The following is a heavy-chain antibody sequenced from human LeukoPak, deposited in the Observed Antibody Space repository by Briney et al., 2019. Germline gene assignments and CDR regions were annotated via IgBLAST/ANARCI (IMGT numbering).Heavy chain of an antibody. CDR1: GGTFSSYA. CDR2: IIPILGIV. CDR3: ASFTAHGSGSNQGYYYYGMDV. Sequence: SVKVSCKASGGTFSSYAISWVRQAPGQGLEWMGRIIPILGIVNYAQKFQGRVTITADKSTSTAYMELSSLRSEDTAVYYCASFTAHGSGSNQGYYYYGMDVWGQGTTVTVSS. J-gene: IGHJ6*02. V-gene: IGHV1-69*04. D-gene: IGHD3-10*01.